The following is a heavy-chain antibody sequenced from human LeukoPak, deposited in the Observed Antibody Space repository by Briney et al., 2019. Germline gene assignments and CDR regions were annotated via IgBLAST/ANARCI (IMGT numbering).Heavy chain of an antibody. CDR2: ISSSSSTI. D-gene: IGHD6-19*01. Sequence: GGSLRLSCAASGFTFSNHRMHWVRQAPGKGLEWVSYISSSSSTIYYADSVKGRFTISRDNAKNSLYLQMNSLRAEDTAVYYCAREWGQWLALSYYGMDVWGQGTTVTVSS. CDR3: AREWGQWLALSYYGMDV. V-gene: IGHV3-48*01. J-gene: IGHJ6*02. CDR1: GFTFSNHR.